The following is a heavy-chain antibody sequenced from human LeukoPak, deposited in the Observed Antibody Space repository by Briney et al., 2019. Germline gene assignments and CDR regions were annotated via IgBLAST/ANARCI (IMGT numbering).Heavy chain of an antibody. V-gene: IGHV5-51*01. CDR3: ARQSRAYSNYVGWDAFDI. CDR2: IYPGDSDT. D-gene: IGHD4-11*01. Sequence: GESLKISCKGSGYSFTSYWIGWVSQMPGKGLEWMGIIYPGDSDTRYSPSFQGQVTISADKSISTAYLQWSSLKASDTAMYYCARQSRAYSNYVGWDAFDIWGQGTMVTVSS. CDR1: GYSFTSYW. J-gene: IGHJ3*02.